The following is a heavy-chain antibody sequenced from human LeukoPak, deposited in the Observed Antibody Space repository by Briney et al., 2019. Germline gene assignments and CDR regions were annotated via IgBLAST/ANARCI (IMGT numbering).Heavy chain of an antibody. J-gene: IGHJ4*02. Sequence: GGSLRLSCAASGFTFSSYWMSWVRQAPGKGLEWVANIRQDGSEKYYVDSVKGRFTISRDNAKNSLYLQMNSLRAEDTAVYYCARDQINSSGNKPPFDYWGRGTLVTVSS. V-gene: IGHV3-7*01. D-gene: IGHD1-26*01. CDR3: ARDQINSSGNKPPFDY. CDR1: GFTFSSYW. CDR2: IRQDGSEK.